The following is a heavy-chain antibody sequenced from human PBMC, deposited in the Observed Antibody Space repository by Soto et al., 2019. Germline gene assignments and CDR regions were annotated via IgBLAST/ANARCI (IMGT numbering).Heavy chain of an antibody. D-gene: IGHD2-8*01. CDR3: TTEDVWTDV. Sequence: WWSLRLSCSASVFTFSNAWMSWFRQAPGKGLEWVGRIKSKTDGGTTDYAAPVKGRFTISRDDSKNTLYLQMNSLKTEDTAVYYCTTEDVWTDVWGQGTTVTVSS. CDR2: IKSKTDGGTT. CDR1: VFTFSNAW. V-gene: IGHV3-15*01. J-gene: IGHJ6*02.